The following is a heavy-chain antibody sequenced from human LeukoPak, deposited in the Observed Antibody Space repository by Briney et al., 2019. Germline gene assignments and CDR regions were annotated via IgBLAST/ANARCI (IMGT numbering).Heavy chain of an antibody. CDR2: IYYSGST. V-gene: IGHV4-30-4*08. Sequence: NSSQTLSLTCTVSGGSISSGDYYWRWIRQPPGKGLEWIGYIYYSGSTYYNPSLKSRVTISVDTSKNQFSLKLSSVTAADTAVYYCARARLGSSIDYWGQGTLVTVSS. J-gene: IGHJ4*02. CDR1: GGSISSGDYY. D-gene: IGHD3-16*01. CDR3: ARARLGSSIDY.